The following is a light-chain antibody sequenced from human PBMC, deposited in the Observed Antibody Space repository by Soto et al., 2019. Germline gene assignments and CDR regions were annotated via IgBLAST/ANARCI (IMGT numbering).Light chain of an antibody. J-gene: IGLJ2*01. CDR3: SSYAGSNNPVV. Sequence: QSALTRPPSASGSPGQSVTISCTGTSSDVGSYKYVSWYQQHPGKAPKLMIYEVSQRPSGVPDRFSGSKSGNTASLTVSGLQADDEADYYCSSYAGSNNPVVFGGGTKLTVL. CDR2: EVS. V-gene: IGLV2-8*01. CDR1: SSDVGSYKY.